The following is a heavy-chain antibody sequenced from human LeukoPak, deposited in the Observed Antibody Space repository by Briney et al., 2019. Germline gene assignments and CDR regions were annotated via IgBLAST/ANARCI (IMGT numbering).Heavy chain of an antibody. Sequence: GGSLRLSCAASGFTFSDYYMSWIRQAPGKGLEWVSYISSSGSTIYYADSVRGRFTISRDNAKNSLYLQMNSLRAEDTAVYYCARDLRDGYNYDYYYYMDVWGNGTTVTVSS. CDR3: ARDLRDGYNYDYYYYMDV. V-gene: IGHV3-11*04. CDR2: ISSSGSTI. CDR1: GFTFSDYY. D-gene: IGHD5-24*01. J-gene: IGHJ6*03.